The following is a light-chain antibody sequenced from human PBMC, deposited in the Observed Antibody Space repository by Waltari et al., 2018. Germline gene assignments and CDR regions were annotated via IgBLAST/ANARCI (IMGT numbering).Light chain of an antibody. CDR1: QSISGW. J-gene: IGKJ1*01. CDR3: QQYNSYSRT. Sequence: TCRASQSISGWLAWYQQRPGKAPNLLIYKASSLESGVPSRFSGSGSGTEFTLTISSLQPDDFATYYCQQYNSYSRTLGQGTKVEIK. V-gene: IGKV1-5*03. CDR2: KAS.